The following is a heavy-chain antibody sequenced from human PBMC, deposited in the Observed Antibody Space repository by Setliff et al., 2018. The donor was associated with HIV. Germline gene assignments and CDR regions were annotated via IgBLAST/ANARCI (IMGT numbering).Heavy chain of an antibody. D-gene: IGHD4-17*01. J-gene: IGHJ5*02. CDR3: ARDMTTVTYNWFDP. CDR1: GGTFSSYV. V-gene: IGHV1-69*10. Sequence: SVKVSCKASGGTFSSYVISWVRQAPGQGLEWMGGIIPVVNRANYGHNFQGRVTITADKSTNTVYMELTRLRAEDTAVYYCARDMTTVTYNWFDPWGQGTLVTVSS. CDR2: IIPVVNRA.